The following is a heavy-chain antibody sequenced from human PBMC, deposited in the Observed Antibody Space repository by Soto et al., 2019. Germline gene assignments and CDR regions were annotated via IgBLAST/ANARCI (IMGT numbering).Heavy chain of an antibody. D-gene: IGHD3-9*01. Sequence: ASVKVSCKASGYTFTSYDINWVRQATGQRLEWMGWMNANNGNTKYSQKFQGRVTITRDTSASTAYMELSSLSSEDTAVYYCAREDYDILTGYYRDRWFDPWGQGTLVTVSS. V-gene: IGHV1-3*01. CDR1: GYTFTSYD. CDR3: AREDYDILTGYYRDRWFDP. CDR2: MNANNGNT. J-gene: IGHJ5*02.